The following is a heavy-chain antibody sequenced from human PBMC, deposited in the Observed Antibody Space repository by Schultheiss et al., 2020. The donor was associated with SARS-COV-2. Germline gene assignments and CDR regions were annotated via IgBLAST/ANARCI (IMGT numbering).Heavy chain of an antibody. Sequence: GGSLRLSCAASGFTFSDYWMHWVRQAPGKGLEWVAVISYDGSNKYYADSVKGRFTISRDNAKNSLYLQMNSLRAEDTAVYYCARSPFLYSSGLDWGQGTLVTVSS. CDR2: ISYDGSNK. J-gene: IGHJ4*02. V-gene: IGHV3-30*03. CDR3: ARSPFLYSSGLD. CDR1: GFTFSDYW. D-gene: IGHD6-19*01.